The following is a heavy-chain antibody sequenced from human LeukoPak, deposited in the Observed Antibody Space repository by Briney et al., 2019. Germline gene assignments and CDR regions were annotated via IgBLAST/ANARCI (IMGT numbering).Heavy chain of an antibody. V-gene: IGHV4-59*08. D-gene: IGHD1-1*01. CDR2: IYYSGST. J-gene: IGHJ6*02. CDR3: ARQTGTTGTEKGYGMDV. CDR1: GRSISIYY. Sequence: SQTLSLTCTVSGRSISIYYCSCIRQPPGKGLEWIGYIYYSGSTNYNPSLKSRVTISVDTSKNQFSLKLSSVTAADTAVYYCARQTGTTGTEKGYGMDVWGQGTTVTVSS.